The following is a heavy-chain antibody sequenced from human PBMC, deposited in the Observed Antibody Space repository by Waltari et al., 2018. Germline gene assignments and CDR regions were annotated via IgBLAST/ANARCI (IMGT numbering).Heavy chain of an antibody. CDR3: ARDSDYSRLDY. CDR1: GGSISSVGYY. J-gene: IGHJ4*02. D-gene: IGHD4-4*01. V-gene: IGHV4-31*03. Sequence: QVQLQESGPGLVQPSQTLSLTCTVSGGSISSVGYYWSWIRQQPGKGLEWIGYIYYSGSTYYNPSLKSRVTISVDTSKNQFSLKLSSVTAADTAVYYCARDSDYSRLDYWGQGTLVTVSS. CDR2: IYYSGST.